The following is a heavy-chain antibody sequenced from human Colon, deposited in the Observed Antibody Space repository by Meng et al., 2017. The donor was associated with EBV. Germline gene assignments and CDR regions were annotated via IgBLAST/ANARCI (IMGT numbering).Heavy chain of an antibody. CDR2: IYHSGST. CDR1: GGSISSGGYY. Sequence: QVQRQESGPGLVKPSQTLSLTCTVSGGSISSGGYYWSWIRQHPGKGLEWIGYIYHSGSTNYNPSLKSRVTISVDKSKNQFSLKLTSVTAADTAVYYCARGGYYSFDYWGQRTLVTVSS. V-gene: IGHV4-31*03. D-gene: IGHD5-18*01. CDR3: ARGGYYSFDY. J-gene: IGHJ4*02.